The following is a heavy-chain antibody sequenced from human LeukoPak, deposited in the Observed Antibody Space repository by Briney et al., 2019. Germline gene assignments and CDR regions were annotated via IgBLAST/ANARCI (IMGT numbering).Heavy chain of an antibody. CDR1: GYTFTGYY. CDR2: INPNSGGT. D-gene: IGHD6-19*01. CDR3: ARGRYSSGWYFNY. V-gene: IGHV1-2*02. Sequence: ASVKVSCKASGYTFTGYYMHWVRQAPRQGLEWMGWINPNSGGTNYAQKFQGGVTMTRDTSISTAYMELSRLRSDDTAVYYCARGRYSSGWYFNYWGQGTLVTVSS. J-gene: IGHJ4*02.